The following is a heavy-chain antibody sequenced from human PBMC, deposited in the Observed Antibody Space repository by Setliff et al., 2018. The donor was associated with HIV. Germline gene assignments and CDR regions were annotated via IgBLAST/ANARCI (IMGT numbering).Heavy chain of an antibody. V-gene: IGHV4-34*01. CDR3: VGRVYYYDRNNFFREEGFDP. CDR2: INHSGST. CDR1: GGSFSDYY. J-gene: IGHJ5*02. Sequence: SETLSLTCAVYGGSFSDYYWSWIRQPPGKGLEWSGEINHSGSTNYNPSLKRRLSISVDTSKNQFSLKVTSVTAADTATYYCVGRVYYYDRNNFFREEGFDPWGQGTLVTVSS. D-gene: IGHD3-22*01.